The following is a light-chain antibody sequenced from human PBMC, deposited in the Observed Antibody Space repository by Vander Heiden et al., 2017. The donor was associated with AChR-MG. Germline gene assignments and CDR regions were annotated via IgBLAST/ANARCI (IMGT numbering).Light chain of an antibody. V-gene: IGLV2-14*01. Sequence: QSALTQPASVSGFPGQSITISCTGTSSDVGDYNYVSWFQQHPGKAPKLLIYDVTTRPSGISHRFSDSKSGNTASLTISGLQAEDEAHYFCNSYSRTTTPWVFGGGTELTVL. J-gene: IGLJ3*02. CDR2: DVT. CDR3: NSYSRTTTPWV. CDR1: SSDVGDYNY.